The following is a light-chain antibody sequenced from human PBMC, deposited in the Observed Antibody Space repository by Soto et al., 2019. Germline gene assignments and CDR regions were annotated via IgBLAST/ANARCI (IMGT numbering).Light chain of an antibody. Sequence: EIVMTQSPDTLSVSPGERATLSCRASQSVSSNLSWYQQKPGQAPRLLIYGASTRATGVPARISGSGSGTEFTLTITSLQSEDFALYYCQQYNNWPRTFGQGTKVDIK. CDR3: QQYNNWPRT. J-gene: IGKJ2*01. CDR2: GAS. CDR1: QSVSSN. V-gene: IGKV3-15*01.